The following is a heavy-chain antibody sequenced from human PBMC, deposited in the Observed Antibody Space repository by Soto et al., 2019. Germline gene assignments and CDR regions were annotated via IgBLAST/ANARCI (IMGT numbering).Heavy chain of an antibody. CDR3: AKSWGLWFGEPYNWFDP. J-gene: IGHJ5*02. D-gene: IGHD3-10*01. CDR2: ISGSGGST. Sequence: GGSLRLSCAASGFTFSSYAMSWVRQAPGKGLEWVSAISGSGGSTYYADSVKGRFTISRDNSKNTLYLQMNSLRAEDTAVYYCAKSWGLWFGEPYNWFDPWGQGTLVTVSS. CDR1: GFTFSSYA. V-gene: IGHV3-23*01.